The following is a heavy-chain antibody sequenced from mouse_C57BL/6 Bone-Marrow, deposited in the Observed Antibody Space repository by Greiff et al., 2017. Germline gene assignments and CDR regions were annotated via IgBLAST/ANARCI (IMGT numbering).Heavy chain of an antibody. V-gene: IGHV14-4*01. CDR1: GFNIKDDY. D-gene: IGHD3-2*02. CDR3: TTAQATNYCAIDD. Sequence: EVQLQQSGAELVRPGASVKLSCTASGFNIKDDYMHWVKQRPEQGLEWIGWIDPENGDTKYASKFQGKATITADTSSNTAYMQLSSLTSEDSAVYYCTTAQATNYCAIDDWGQGTAVTVSS. CDR2: IDPENGDT. J-gene: IGHJ4*01.